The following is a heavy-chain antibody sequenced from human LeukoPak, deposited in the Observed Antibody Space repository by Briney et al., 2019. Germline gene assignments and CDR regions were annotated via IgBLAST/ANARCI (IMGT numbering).Heavy chain of an antibody. CDR3: ARGDSSSFYDY. Sequence: ASVKVSCKASGYTFTGYYMHRVRQAPGRGLEWMGRINPNSGGTNYAQKLQGRVTMTTDTSTSTAYMELRSLRSDDTAVYYCARGDSSSFYDYWGQGTLVTVSS. J-gene: IGHJ4*02. CDR1: GYTFTGYY. CDR2: INPNSGGT. D-gene: IGHD6-6*01. V-gene: IGHV1-2*06.